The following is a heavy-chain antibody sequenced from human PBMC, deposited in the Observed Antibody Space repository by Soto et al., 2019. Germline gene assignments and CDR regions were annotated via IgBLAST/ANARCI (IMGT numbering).Heavy chain of an antibody. D-gene: IGHD6-19*01. V-gene: IGHV1-69*13. J-gene: IGHJ4*02. CDR1: GGTFSSYA. CDR2: IIPIFGTA. Sequence: SVKVYCKASGGTFSSYAISWVRQAPGQGLEWMGGIIPIFGTANYAQKFQGRVTITADESTSTAYMELSSLRSEDTAVYYCAREAVAGTGYYFDYWGQGTLVTVPS. CDR3: AREAVAGTGYYFDY.